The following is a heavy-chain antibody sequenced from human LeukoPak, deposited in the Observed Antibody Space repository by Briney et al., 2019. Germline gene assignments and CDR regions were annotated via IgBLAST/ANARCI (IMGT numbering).Heavy chain of an antibody. V-gene: IGHV3-23*01. CDR3: AKDQDSSGWHESIDY. CDR1: GFTFSSYA. D-gene: IGHD6-19*01. CDR2: ISGSGGST. Sequence: GGSLRLSCAASGFTFSSYAMSWVPKAQGKGLEWASPISGSGGSTYYADSVKGRFTISRDNSKNTLYLQMNSLRAEDTVVYNCAKDQDSSGWHESIDYWGQGTLVTVSS. J-gene: IGHJ4*02.